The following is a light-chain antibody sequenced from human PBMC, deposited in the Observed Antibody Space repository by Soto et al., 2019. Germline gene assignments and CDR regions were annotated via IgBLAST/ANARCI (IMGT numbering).Light chain of an antibody. Sequence: GDRVTITCLASQSIRSYLNWYQQKPGKAPKLLIYAASSLQTGVSSRFSGSGSGTDFTLTISNLQPEDFATYYCQQTSSTPTFGGGTKVDIK. CDR3: QQTSSTPT. CDR2: AAS. J-gene: IGKJ4*01. V-gene: IGKV1-39*01. CDR1: QSIRSY.